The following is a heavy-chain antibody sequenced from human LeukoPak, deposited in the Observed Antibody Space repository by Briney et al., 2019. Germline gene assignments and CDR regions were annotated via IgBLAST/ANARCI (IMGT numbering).Heavy chain of an antibody. Sequence: GGSLRLSCAASGFTFSSYWMNWARQAPGKGLEWVASINHNGNVNYYVDSVKGRFTIPRDNAKNSLYLQMDSLRVEDTAVYYCARGRECSGTGCYLPGIYWGQGILVTVSS. J-gene: IGHJ4*02. CDR3: ARGRECSGTGCYLPGIY. V-gene: IGHV3-7*01. D-gene: IGHD2-2*01. CDR1: GFTFSSYW. CDR2: INHNGNVN.